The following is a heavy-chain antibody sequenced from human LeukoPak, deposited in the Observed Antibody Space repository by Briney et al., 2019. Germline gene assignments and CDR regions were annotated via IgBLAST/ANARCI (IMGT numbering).Heavy chain of an antibody. V-gene: IGHV1-8*03. CDR3: ARFGVSAWYYFDY. J-gene: IGHJ4*02. CDR2: MNPNSGNT. CDR1: GYTFSTYG. D-gene: IGHD6-19*01. Sequence: GASVKVSCKTSGYTFSTYGISWVRQAPGQGLEWMGWMNPNSGNTGYAQKFQGRVTITRNTSISTAYMELSSLTSEDTAVYYCARFGVSAWYYFDYWGQGTLVTVSS.